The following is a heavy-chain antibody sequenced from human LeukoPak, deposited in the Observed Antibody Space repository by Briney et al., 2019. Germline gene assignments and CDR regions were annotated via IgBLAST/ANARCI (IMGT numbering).Heavy chain of an antibody. D-gene: IGHD6-6*01. CDR3: ARDSSSYDFDY. Sequence: GGSLRLSCAASGFTVTSNHMNWVRQAPGKGLEWVSIINTGSTTHYADSLKDRCTISRDDSINTLYLQMNSLRAEDTAVYYCARDSSSYDFDYWGEGTLVTISS. J-gene: IGHJ4*02. CDR2: INTGSTT. V-gene: IGHV3-66*01. CDR1: GFTVTSNH.